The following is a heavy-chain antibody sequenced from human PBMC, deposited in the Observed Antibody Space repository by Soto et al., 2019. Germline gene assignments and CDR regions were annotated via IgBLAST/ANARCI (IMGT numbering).Heavy chain of an antibody. J-gene: IGHJ4*02. CDR1: GDSISSYY. V-gene: IGHV4-59*01. CDR3: ASRYGGNFDY. Sequence: QVQLQESGPGLVKPSETLSLTCTVSGDSISSYYWSWIRQPPGKGLEWIGYIYYSGSTNYNPSLKRRVTIAVDTSKNQFSLKLSSVTAADTAVYYCASRYGGNFDYWGQGTLVTVSS. D-gene: IGHD1-26*01. CDR2: IYYSGST.